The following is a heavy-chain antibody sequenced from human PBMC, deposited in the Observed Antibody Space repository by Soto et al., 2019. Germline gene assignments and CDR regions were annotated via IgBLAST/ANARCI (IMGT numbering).Heavy chain of an antibody. V-gene: IGHV3-74*01. CDR3: ARGGVAGGGDC. Sequence: EVQLVESGGRLVQPGGSLRVSCAASGFTFSNYWMHWVRQAPGKGLAWVSLINSDGTNTGYADSVKGRFTISRDNAKNTLYLQMSSLRSEDTAVYYCARGGVAGGGDCWGQGTLVTVSS. D-gene: IGHD6-19*01. CDR1: GFTFSNYW. CDR2: INSDGTNT. J-gene: IGHJ4*02.